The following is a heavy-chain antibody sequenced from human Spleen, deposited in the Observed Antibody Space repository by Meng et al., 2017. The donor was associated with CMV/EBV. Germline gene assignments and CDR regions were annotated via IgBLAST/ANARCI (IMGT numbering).Heavy chain of an antibody. D-gene: IGHD4-17*01. CDR3: ARVDYGDYGGDW. Sequence: ASVKVSCKASGYTFTAHYFHWVRQAPGQGLEWMGWIHPHRGDTNYAQQFQGRITLTRDTSINTGYMELTGLTSDDTAVYYCARVDYGDYGGDWWGQGTLVTVSS. CDR1: GYTFTAHY. V-gene: IGHV1-2*02. J-gene: IGHJ4*02. CDR2: IHPHRGDT.